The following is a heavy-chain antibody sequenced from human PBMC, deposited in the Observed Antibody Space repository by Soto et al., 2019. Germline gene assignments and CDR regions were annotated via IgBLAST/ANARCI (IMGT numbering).Heavy chain of an antibody. CDR2: IYNSGGL. J-gene: IGHJ4*02. CDR1: GASVRSGDYY. D-gene: IGHD4-17*01. Sequence: QVQLQESGPGLVKPSQTLSLTCSVSGASVRSGDYYWRSISQAPGKVLEWIGFIYNSGGLYYNPTIKGRLTIEIETSKNQFSLKLNSVTAADTAIYYCVVTGTTDDYWDRVPLVTVTS. CDR3: VVTGTTDDY. V-gene: IGHV4-30-4*01.